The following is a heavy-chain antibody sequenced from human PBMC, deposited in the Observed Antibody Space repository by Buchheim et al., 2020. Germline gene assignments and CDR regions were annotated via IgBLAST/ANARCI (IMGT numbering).Heavy chain of an antibody. Sequence: EVQLVESGGGLVQPGGSLRLSCAASGFIFSSYEMNWVRQAPGKGLEWVSYISTSGGITYYADSVKGRFTISRDNAKNSLYLQMNSLRAEDTAVYYCARDSTYGLSVWGQGT. CDR2: ISTSGGIT. J-gene: IGHJ6*02. CDR1: GFIFSSYE. CDR3: ARDSTYGLSV. V-gene: IGHV3-48*03.